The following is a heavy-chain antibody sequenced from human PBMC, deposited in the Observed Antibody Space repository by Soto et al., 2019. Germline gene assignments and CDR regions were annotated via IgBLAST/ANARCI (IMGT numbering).Heavy chain of an antibody. Sequence: GGSPRLSCAASGFTFSSYGMHWVRQAPGKGLEWVAVISYDGSNKYYADSVKGRFTISRDNSKNTLYLQMNSLRAEDTAVYYCAKDPIYYYDSSGSPDYWGQGTLVTVSS. J-gene: IGHJ4*02. CDR1: GFTFSSYG. D-gene: IGHD3-22*01. V-gene: IGHV3-30*18. CDR3: AKDPIYYYDSSGSPDY. CDR2: ISYDGSNK.